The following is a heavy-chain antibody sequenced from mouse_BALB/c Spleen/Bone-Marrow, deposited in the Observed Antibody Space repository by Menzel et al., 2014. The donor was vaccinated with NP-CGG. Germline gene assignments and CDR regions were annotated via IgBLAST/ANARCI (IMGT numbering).Heavy chain of an antibody. CDR3: ARRITVVVPPAY. D-gene: IGHD1-1*01. CDR1: GYAFTNYL. V-gene: IGHV1-54*01. CDR2: INPGSGGT. J-gene: IGHJ3*01. Sequence: QVQLKDSGAELVRPGTSVKVSCKASGYAFTNYLIEWVKQRPGQGLEWIGVINPGSGGTNYNEKLKGKATLTADKSSSSADKQRSRLTSDDSPVYFWARRITVVVPPAYWAQGTLVTVSA.